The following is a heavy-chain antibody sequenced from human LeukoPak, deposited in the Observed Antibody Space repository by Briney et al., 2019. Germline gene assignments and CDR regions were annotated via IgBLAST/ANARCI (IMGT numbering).Heavy chain of an antibody. Sequence: SETLSLTCTVSGGSISSSSYYWGWIRQPPGKGLEWIGSIYYSGSTYYNPSLKSRVTISVDTSKNQFSLKLSSVTAADTAVYYCARVGSSGPLTIDYWGQGTLVTVSS. CDR1: GGSISSSSYY. J-gene: IGHJ4*02. V-gene: IGHV4-39*07. D-gene: IGHD6-19*01. CDR3: ARVGSSGPLTIDY. CDR2: IYYSGST.